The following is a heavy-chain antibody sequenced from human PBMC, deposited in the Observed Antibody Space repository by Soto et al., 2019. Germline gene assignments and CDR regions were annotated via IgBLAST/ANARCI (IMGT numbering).Heavy chain of an antibody. J-gene: IGHJ4*02. V-gene: IGHV4-39*01. Sequence: SETLSLTCTVSGGSISSSSYYWGWIRQPPGKGLEWIGSIYYSGSTYYNPSLKSRVTISVDTSKNQFSLKLSSVTAADTAVYYCARHPPGLWFGELRALDYWGQGTLVTVSS. CDR2: IYYSGST. D-gene: IGHD3-10*01. CDR3: ARHPPGLWFGELRALDY. CDR1: GGSISSSSYY.